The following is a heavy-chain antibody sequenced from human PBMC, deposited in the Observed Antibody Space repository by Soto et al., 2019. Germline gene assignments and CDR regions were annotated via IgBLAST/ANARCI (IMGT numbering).Heavy chain of an antibody. CDR2: ISSSGGST. Sequence: EVQLLESGGDLVQPGGSLRLSCAASGFTFSRYAMTWVRQAPGKGLEWVSGISSSGGSTYYADSVKGRFTISKDTSKSQVVLTMTNVDPVDSATYFCALIKDCSRTDCYLASFDPWGQGTLVTVSS. CDR1: GFTFSRYA. J-gene: IGHJ5*02. V-gene: IGHV3-23*01. CDR3: ALIKDCSRTDCYLASFDP. D-gene: IGHD2-2*01.